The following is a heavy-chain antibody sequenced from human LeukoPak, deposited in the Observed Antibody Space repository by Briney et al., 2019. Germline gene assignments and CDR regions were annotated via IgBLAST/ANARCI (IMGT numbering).Heavy chain of an antibody. J-gene: IGHJ5*02. D-gene: IGHD5-18*01. CDR3: ARGRGYSQSNWVDP. CDR2: IYSGGTT. CDR1: GFTFDDYA. V-gene: IGHV3-53*01. Sequence: GGSLRLSCAASGFTFDDYAMHWVRQAPGKGLEWVSVIYSGGTTYYADSVKGRFTISRDNSKNTLYLQMNSLRAEDTAVYYCARGRGYSQSNWVDPWGQGTMVTVSA.